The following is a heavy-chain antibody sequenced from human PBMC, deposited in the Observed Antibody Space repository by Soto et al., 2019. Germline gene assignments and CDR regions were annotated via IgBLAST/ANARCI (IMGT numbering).Heavy chain of an antibody. D-gene: IGHD4-17*01. CDR2: LSGSGGST. CDR1: GFTFSSYG. CDR3: AIDLLAAYGAFGAHY. V-gene: IGHV3-23*01. Sequence: EVQLLESGGGLVQPGGSLRLSCAASGFTFSSYGMSWVRQAPGKGLEWVSALSGSGGSTYYADSVKGRFSISRDNSKNTLYLYMTRLRPDDTAVYYCAIDLLAAYGAFGAHYWGQGTLVTVSS. J-gene: IGHJ4*02.